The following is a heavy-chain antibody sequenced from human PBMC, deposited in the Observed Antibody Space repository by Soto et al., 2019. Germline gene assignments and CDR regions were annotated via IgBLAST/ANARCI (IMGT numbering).Heavy chain of an antibody. J-gene: IGHJ1*01. V-gene: IGHV4-59*01. Sequence: QVQLQESGPGLVKPSETLSLTCTVSGGSISSYYWSWIRQPPGKGLEWIGYIYYSGSTNYNPSLKSRVTISVDTSKNQFSLKLSSVTAADTAVYYCARYSYGYPRYFQHWGQGTLVTVS. CDR1: GGSISSYY. D-gene: IGHD5-18*01. CDR3: ARYSYGYPRYFQH. CDR2: IYYSGST.